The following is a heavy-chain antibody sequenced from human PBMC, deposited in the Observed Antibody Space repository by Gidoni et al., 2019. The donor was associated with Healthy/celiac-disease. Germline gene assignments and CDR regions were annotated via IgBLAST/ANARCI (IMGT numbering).Heavy chain of an antibody. V-gene: IGHV4-4*07. CDR2: INTSGSN. CDR1: GCSLRTHY. J-gene: IGHJ5*02. CDR3: AAYPSLYDRSGYYVA. Sequence: QVHLQESGPGLVKPSATLALTFTVSGCSLRTHYCAWVRQSAGKGLEWIGRINTSGSNTYNPSLQSRVTMSLDTSKSQFSLRLTSVTAADTAVYCCAAYPSLYDRSGYYVAWGQGTLVTVSS. D-gene: IGHD3-22*01.